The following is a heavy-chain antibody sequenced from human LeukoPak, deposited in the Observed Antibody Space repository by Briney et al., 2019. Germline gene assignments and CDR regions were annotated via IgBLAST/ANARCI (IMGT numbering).Heavy chain of an antibody. Sequence: SEALSLTCTVSGGSISSSSYYWGWIRQPPGKALEWIGSIYYSGSTYYNPSLKSRVTISVDTSKNQFSLKLSSVTAADTAVYYCAGLWFGELLYNWFDPWGQGTLVTVSS. CDR3: AGLWFGELLYNWFDP. V-gene: IGHV4-39*01. CDR1: GGSISSSSYY. D-gene: IGHD3-10*01. J-gene: IGHJ5*01. CDR2: IYYSGST.